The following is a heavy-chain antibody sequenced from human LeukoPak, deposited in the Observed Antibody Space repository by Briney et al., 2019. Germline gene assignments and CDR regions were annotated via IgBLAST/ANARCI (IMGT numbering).Heavy chain of an antibody. J-gene: IGHJ4*02. CDR1: EYTFTGSY. D-gene: IGHD2-2*01. Sequence: ASVKVSCKTSEYTFTGSYLHWERHVPGQGLEWMGWTNPSTGGTKSAQQFEGRVTMTRDTSNTTGYMELRSLRPDDTATYYCARGGAFCIITTCHEFDHWGQGTLVIVSS. V-gene: IGHV1-2*02. CDR2: TNPSTGGT. CDR3: ARGGAFCIITTCHEFDH.